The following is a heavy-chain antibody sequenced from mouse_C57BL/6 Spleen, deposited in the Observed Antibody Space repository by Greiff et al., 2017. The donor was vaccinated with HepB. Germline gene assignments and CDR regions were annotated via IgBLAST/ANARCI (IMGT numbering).Heavy chain of an antibody. J-gene: IGHJ4*01. CDR1: GYSITSGYY. CDR2: ISYDGSN. Sequence: DVQLQESGPGLVKPSQSLSLTCSVTGYSITSGYYWNWIRQFPGNKLEWMGYISYDGSNNYNPSLKNRISFTRDTSKNQFFLKLNSVTTEDTATYYCAREGAYDYDGAMDYWGQGTSVTVSS. CDR3: AREGAYDYDGAMDY. V-gene: IGHV3-6*01. D-gene: IGHD2-4*01.